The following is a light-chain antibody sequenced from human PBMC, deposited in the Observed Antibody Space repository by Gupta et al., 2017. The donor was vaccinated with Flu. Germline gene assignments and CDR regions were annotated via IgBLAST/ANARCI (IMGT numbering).Light chain of an antibody. CDR2: EVN. Sequence: WITISCTGTTSDVGDFNFVSWYQQSTANAPQLMIYEVNNRTSGASNRFSGSRAATAAFPTISGLKADDEADYYCAVYTRGKSYVFGSGTRVSV. CDR3: AVYTRGKSYV. J-gene: IGLJ1*01. V-gene: IGLV2-14*01. CDR1: TSDVGDFNF.